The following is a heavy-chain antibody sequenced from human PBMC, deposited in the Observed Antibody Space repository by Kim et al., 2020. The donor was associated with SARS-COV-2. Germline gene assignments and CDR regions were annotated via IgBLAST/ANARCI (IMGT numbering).Heavy chain of an antibody. CDR3: AKKGGMVRGVIDP. Sequence: GGSLRLSCAASGFTFSSYAMSWVRQAPGKGLEWVSAISGNGGSTYYADSVQGRVTISIDNSKNTQSLQMNSQRAEDTAVYYCAKKGGMVRGVIDPLGQG. CDR1: GFTFSSYA. D-gene: IGHD3-10*01. CDR2: ISGNGGST. J-gene: IGHJ5*02. V-gene: IGHV3-23*01.